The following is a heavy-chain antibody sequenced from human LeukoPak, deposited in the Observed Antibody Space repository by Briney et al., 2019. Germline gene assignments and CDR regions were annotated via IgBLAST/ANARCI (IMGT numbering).Heavy chain of an antibody. V-gene: IGHV3-30*18. CDR3: AKSESGYNDYVSGGFDY. J-gene: IGHJ4*02. CDR1: GFTFSYYG. D-gene: IGHD5-12*01. CDR2: ISYYGGNQ. Sequence: GRSLRLSCAASGFTFSYYGMHWVRQAPGKGLEWVAVISYYGGNQYYVDSVKGRFTISRDNSKNTLYLQVISLRVEDTAVYYCAKSESGYNDYVSGGFDYWGQGTLVTVSS.